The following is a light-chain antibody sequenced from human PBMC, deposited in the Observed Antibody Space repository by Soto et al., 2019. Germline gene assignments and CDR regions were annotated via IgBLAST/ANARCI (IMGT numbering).Light chain of an antibody. CDR1: SSDIGGYDS. Sequence: QSALTQPAYVSGSPGQSITISCTGTSSDIGGYDSVSWYQQHPAKAPQLLIYDVSYRPSGISSRFSGSKSGNTASLTISGHQADDEADYYCSSYASSGTRVFGGGTKLTVL. CDR3: SSYASSGTRV. V-gene: IGLV2-14*03. CDR2: DVS. J-gene: IGLJ2*01.